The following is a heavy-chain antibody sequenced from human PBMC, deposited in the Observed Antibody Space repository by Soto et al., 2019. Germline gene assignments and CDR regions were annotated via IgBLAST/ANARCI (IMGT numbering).Heavy chain of an antibody. D-gene: IGHD4-4*01. CDR2: IDPSDSYT. CDR1: GYSFTRYW. V-gene: IGHV5-10-1*01. CDR3: ARPYDYSFPSAMDV. J-gene: IGHJ6*02. Sequence: GESLKISCKGSGYSFTRYWISWVRQVPGKGLEWMGRIDPSDSYTNYSPSFQGHVTISADKSISTAYLQWSSLRAEDTAVYYCARPYDYSFPSAMDVWGQGTTVTVSS.